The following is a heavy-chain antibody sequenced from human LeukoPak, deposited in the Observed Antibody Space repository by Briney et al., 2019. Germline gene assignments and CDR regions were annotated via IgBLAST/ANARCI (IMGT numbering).Heavy chain of an antibody. D-gene: IGHD3-9*01. J-gene: IGHJ4*02. CDR3: ARDDTWGLDILTGN. Sequence: GASVKVSCKASGYTFTSYGINWVRQAPGQGLEWMGWINSYNDNTNYAQKLQDRVIMTTDTSTSTAYMELRSLRSDDTAVYYCARDDTWGLDILTGNWGQGTLVTVSS. CDR1: GYTFTSYG. V-gene: IGHV1-18*01. CDR2: INSYNDNT.